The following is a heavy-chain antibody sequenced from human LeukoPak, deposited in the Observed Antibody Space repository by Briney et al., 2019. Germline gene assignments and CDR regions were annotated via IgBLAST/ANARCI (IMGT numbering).Heavy chain of an antibody. V-gene: IGHV4-39*01. CDR1: GGSISSSSYY. D-gene: IGHD6-19*01. Sequence: PSETLSLTCTVSGGSISSSSYYWGWIRQPPGKGLEWIGSIYYSGNTYYNPSLKSRVTISVDTSKNQFSLKLSSVTAADTAVYYCARHDGVAVAKTWGQGTLVTVSS. CDR3: ARHDGVAVAKT. J-gene: IGHJ5*02. CDR2: IYYSGNT.